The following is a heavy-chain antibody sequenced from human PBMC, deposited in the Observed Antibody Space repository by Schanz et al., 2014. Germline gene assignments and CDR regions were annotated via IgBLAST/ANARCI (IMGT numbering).Heavy chain of an antibody. CDR2: IYHSGST. D-gene: IGHD5-18*01. CDR3: ARGIQAWLQWYFDY. CDR1: GGSIGSNNW. J-gene: IGHJ4*02. Sequence: QVQLQESGPGLVKPSGTLSLTCAVSGGSIGSNNWWSWVRQPPGKGLEWIGEIYHSGSTNYNPSQKSRFTMPLDTSKTQFSQTLSSVTAADTAVYYCARGIQAWLQWYFDYWGQGTLVTVSS. V-gene: IGHV4-4*02.